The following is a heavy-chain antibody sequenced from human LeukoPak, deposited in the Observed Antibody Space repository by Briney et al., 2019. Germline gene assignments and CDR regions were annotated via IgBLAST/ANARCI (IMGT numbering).Heavy chain of an antibody. CDR3: AKNSTAAWFDP. V-gene: IGHV4-38-2*01. J-gene: IGHJ5*02. Sequence: PSETLSLTCAVSGYSISGGDYWAWLRQPPGKGLEWIGSIYYSGSTDYNPSLKSRVSISVDTSKNQFSLKLFSVTAADTAVYYCAKNSTAAWFDPWGQGTLVTVSS. CDR2: IYYSGST. CDR1: GYSISGGDY. D-gene: IGHD2/OR15-2a*01.